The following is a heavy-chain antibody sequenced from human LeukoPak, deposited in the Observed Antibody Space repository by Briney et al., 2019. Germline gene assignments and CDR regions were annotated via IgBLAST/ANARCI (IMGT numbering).Heavy chain of an antibody. Sequence: GGSLRLSCAASGFTFSNYWMSWVRQVPGQGLEWVANIKQDGSEKFYVASVKGRFTISRDNGKSSLYLQMNSLRAEDTALYYCATSYDMGWLIGYWGQGTLVTVSS. V-gene: IGHV3-7*03. CDR2: IKQDGSEK. CDR1: GFTFSNYW. D-gene: IGHD3/OR15-3a*01. CDR3: ATSYDMGWLIGY. J-gene: IGHJ4*02.